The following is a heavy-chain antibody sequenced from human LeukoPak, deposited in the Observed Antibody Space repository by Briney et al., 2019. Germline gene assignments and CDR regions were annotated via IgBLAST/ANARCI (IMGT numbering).Heavy chain of an antibody. J-gene: IGHJ4*02. Sequence: SETLSLICAVYGGSFSGYYCSWIRQPPGKGLELFWEINHSDSTNYNPSLKSRVTISVDTSKNQFSLKLCSVTAADTAVYYCARGGPLYMMVRKVGPALDYWGQGTLVTVSS. CDR3: ARGGPLYMMVRKVGPALDY. V-gene: IGHV4-34*01. D-gene: IGHD3-10*01. CDR2: INHSDST. CDR1: GGSFSGYY.